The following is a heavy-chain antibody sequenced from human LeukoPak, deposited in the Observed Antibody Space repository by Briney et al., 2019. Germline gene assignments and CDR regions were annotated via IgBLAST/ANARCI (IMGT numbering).Heavy chain of an antibody. D-gene: IGHD4-17*01. CDR2: IYYSGST. CDR3: ARARAYGDYSEWYYGMDV. Sequence: PSETLSLTCTVSGGSISSYYWSWIRQPPGKGLEWIGYIYYSGSTNYNPSLKSRVTISVDTSKNQFSLKLSSVTAADTAVYYCARARAYGDYSEWYYGMDVCGQGTTVTVSS. CDR1: GGSISSYY. J-gene: IGHJ6*02. V-gene: IGHV4-59*01.